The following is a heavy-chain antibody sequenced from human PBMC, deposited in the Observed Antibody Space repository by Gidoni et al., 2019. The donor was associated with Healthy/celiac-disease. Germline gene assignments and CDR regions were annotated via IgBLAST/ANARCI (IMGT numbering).Heavy chain of an antibody. D-gene: IGHD3-10*01. V-gene: IGHV4-39*01. CDR1: GGSISSSSYY. Sequence: QLQLQESGPGLVKPSETLSLTCTVSGGSISSSSYYWGWIRQPPGKGLEWIGSIYYSGSTYYNPSLKSRVTISVDTSKNQFSLKLSSVTAADTAVYYCARQKGNTGGPDTQVWFGRALYYFDYWGQGTLVTVSS. CDR2: IYYSGST. CDR3: ARQKGNTGGPDTQVWFGRALYYFDY. J-gene: IGHJ4*02.